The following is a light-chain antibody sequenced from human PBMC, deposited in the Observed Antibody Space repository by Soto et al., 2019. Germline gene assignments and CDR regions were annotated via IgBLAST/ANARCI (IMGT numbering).Light chain of an antibody. CDR3: SSYTSSTAYV. CDR1: SSDVGGYNY. CDR2: EVS. V-gene: IGLV2-14*01. J-gene: IGLJ1*01. Sequence: QSALTRPASVSGSPGQSITISCTGTSSDVGGYNYVSWYQLHPGKAPKLMVYEVSNRPSGVSNRFSGSKSGNTASLTISGLQAEDEADYYCSSYTSSTAYVFGTGTKLTVL.